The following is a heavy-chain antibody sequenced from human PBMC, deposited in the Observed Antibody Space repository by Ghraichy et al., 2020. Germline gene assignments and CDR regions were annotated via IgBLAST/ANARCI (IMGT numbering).Heavy chain of an antibody. CDR2: ISSSSSYI. Sequence: GESLNISCAASGFTFSSYSMNWVRQAPGKGLEWVSSISSSSSYIYYADSVKGRFTISRDNAKNSLYLQMNSLRAEDTAVYYCARVISGYDDYWGQGTLVTVSS. V-gene: IGHV3-21*01. J-gene: IGHJ4*02. CDR1: GFTFSSYS. CDR3: ARVISGYDDY. D-gene: IGHD5-12*01.